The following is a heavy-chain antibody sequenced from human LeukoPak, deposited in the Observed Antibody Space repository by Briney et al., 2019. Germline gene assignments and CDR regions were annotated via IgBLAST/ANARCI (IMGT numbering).Heavy chain of an antibody. D-gene: IGHD5-12*01. CDR1: GFTFSSYA. Sequence: GRSLRLSCAASGFTFSSYAMHWVRQAPGKGLEWVAVTSYDGSNKYYADSVKGRFTTSRDNSKNTLYLQMNSLRAEDTAVYYCASMATRYYFDYWGQGTLVTVSS. CDR2: TSYDGSNK. CDR3: ASMATRYYFDY. V-gene: IGHV3-30*04. J-gene: IGHJ4*02.